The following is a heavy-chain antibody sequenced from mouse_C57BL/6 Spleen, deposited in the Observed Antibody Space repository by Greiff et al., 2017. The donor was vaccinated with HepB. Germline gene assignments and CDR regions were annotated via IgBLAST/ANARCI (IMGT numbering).Heavy chain of an antibody. CDR2: IDPSDSYT. J-gene: IGHJ4*01. Sequence: QVQLQQPGAELVRPGTSVKLSCKASGYTFTSYWMHWVKQRPGQGLEWIGVIDPSDSYTNYNQKFKGKATLTVDTSSSTAYMQLSSLTSEDSAVYYCARSIAILYYAMDYWGQGTSVTVSS. CDR1: GYTFTSYW. V-gene: IGHV1-59*01. CDR3: ARSIAILYYAMDY.